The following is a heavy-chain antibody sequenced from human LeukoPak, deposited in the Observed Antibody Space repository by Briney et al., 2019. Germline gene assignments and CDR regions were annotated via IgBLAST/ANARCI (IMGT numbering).Heavy chain of an antibody. CDR2: IYYSGST. CDR1: GGSISSSSYY. J-gene: IGHJ4*02. V-gene: IGHV4-39*01. CDR3: ARQWHNYYGSGSYL. Sequence: PSETLSLTCTVSGGSISSSSYYWGWIRQPPGKGLEWIGSIYYSGSTYYNPSLKSRVTISVDTSKNQFSLKLSSVTAADTAVYYCARQWHNYYGSGSYLWGQGTLVTVSS. D-gene: IGHD3-10*01.